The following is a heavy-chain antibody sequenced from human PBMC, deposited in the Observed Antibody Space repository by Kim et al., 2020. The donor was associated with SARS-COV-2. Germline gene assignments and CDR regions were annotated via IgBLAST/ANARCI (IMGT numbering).Heavy chain of an antibody. CDR3: ASSDTPTPPTHRGRLGQSGIDY. CDR2: IIPIFGTA. D-gene: IGHD3-10*01. J-gene: IGHJ4*02. CDR1: GGTFSSYA. Sequence: SVKVSCKASGGTFSSYAISWVRQAPGQGLEWMGGIIPIFGTANYAQKFQGRVTITADESTSTAYMELSSLRSEDTAVYYCASSDTPTPPTHRGRLGQSGIDYWGQGTLVTVSS. V-gene: IGHV1-69*13.